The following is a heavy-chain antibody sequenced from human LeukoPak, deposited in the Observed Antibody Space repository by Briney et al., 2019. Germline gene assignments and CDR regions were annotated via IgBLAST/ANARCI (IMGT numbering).Heavy chain of an antibody. J-gene: IGHJ4*02. D-gene: IGHD3-10*01. CDR2: LSGSGGST. V-gene: IGHV3-23*01. Sequence: GGSLRLSCAASGLTFSRYAMRCVPQAPGERLEWVSALSGSGGSTYYADSVKGRFTISRDNSKNTLYLQMNSLRAEDTAVYYCGKDSLRVFGQTMVRGARVYYFDYWGQGTLVTVSS. CDR3: GKDSLRVFGQTMVRGARVYYFDY. CDR1: GLTFSRYA.